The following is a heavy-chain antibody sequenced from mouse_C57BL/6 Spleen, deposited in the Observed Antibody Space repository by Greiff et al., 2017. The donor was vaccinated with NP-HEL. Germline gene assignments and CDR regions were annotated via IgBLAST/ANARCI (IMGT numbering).Heavy chain of an antibody. V-gene: IGHV5-17*01. CDR3: ARDGYSNFDY. J-gene: IGHJ2*01. Sequence: EVKLMESGGGLVKPGGSLKLSCAASGFTFSDYGMHWVRQAPEKGLEWVAYISSGSSTIYYADTVKGRFTISRDNAKNTLFLQMTSLRSEDTAMYYCARDGYSNFDYWGQGTTLTVSS. CDR1: GFTFSDYG. CDR2: ISSGSSTI. D-gene: IGHD2-3*01.